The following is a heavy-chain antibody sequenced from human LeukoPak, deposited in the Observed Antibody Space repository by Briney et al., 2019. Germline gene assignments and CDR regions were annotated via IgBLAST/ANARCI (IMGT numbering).Heavy chain of an antibody. CDR2: TYYRSQWYN. V-gene: IGHV6-1*01. D-gene: IGHD2-2*01. CDR1: GDSVSSNSVA. Sequence: SQTLSLTCALSGDSVSSNSVAWNWLRQSPSRGLEWLGRTYYRSQWYNDYALSVRSRITINPDTSKNLFSLQLNSVTPEDTAVYYCARDRYCSTVSCSFDYWGQGTLVTVSS. J-gene: IGHJ4*02. CDR3: ARDRYCSTVSCSFDY.